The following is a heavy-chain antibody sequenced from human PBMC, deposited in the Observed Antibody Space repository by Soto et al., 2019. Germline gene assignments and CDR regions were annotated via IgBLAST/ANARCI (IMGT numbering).Heavy chain of an antibody. CDR2: INPNSGGT. CDR3: ARDVTIFGVARAFDI. J-gene: IGHJ3*02. D-gene: IGHD3-3*01. V-gene: IGHV1-2*02. Sequence: ASVKVSCKSSGYTFTGYYTHWVRQAPGQGLEWMGWINPNSGGTNYAQKFQGRVTMTRDTSISTAYMELSRLRSDDTAVYYCARDVTIFGVARAFDIWGQGTMVTVSS. CDR1: GYTFTGYY.